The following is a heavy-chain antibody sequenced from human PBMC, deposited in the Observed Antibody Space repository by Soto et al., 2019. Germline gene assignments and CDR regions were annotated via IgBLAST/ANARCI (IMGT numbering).Heavy chain of an antibody. J-gene: IGHJ5*02. Sequence: GGSLRLSCAASGFTFSSYSMNWVRQAPGKGLEWVSSISSSSSYIYYADSVKGRFTISRDNAKNSLYPQMNSLRAEDTAVYYCARDMAPNWFDPWGQGTLVTVSS. CDR2: ISSSSSYI. V-gene: IGHV3-21*01. D-gene: IGHD3-10*01. CDR1: GFTFSSYS. CDR3: ARDMAPNWFDP.